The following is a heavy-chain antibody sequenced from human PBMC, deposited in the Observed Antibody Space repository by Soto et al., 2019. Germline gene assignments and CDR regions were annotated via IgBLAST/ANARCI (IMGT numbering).Heavy chain of an antibody. CDR2: ISGSGGST. CDR3: AKVDYDSSGSIPADAFDI. Sequence: PGGSLRLSCAASGFTFSSYAMSWVRQAPGKGLEWVSAISGSGGSTYYADSVKGRFTISRDNSKNTLYLQMNSLRAEDTAVYYCAKVDYDSSGSIPADAFDIWVKGTMVTVSS. CDR1: GFTFSSYA. J-gene: IGHJ3*02. V-gene: IGHV3-23*01. D-gene: IGHD3-22*01.